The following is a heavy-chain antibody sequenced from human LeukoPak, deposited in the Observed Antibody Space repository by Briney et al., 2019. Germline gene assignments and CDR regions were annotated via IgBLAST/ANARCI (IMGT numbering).Heavy chain of an antibody. CDR3: AGSSGWSSGYFDP. D-gene: IGHD6-19*01. CDR2: ISSSSSYI. CDR1: GFTFNSYS. J-gene: IGHJ5*02. Sequence: GGSLRLSCAASGFTFNSYSMNWVRQAPGKGLEWVSSISSSSSYIYYADSVKGRFTISRDNAKYSLYLQMNSLRAEDTAVYYCAGSSGWSSGYFDPWGQGTLVTVSS. V-gene: IGHV3-21*01.